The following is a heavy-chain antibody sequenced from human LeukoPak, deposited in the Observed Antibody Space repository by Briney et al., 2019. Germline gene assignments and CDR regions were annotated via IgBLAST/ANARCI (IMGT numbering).Heavy chain of an antibody. Sequence: PSVKVSCKPSMYSFTIFEISSVRQTPGQGLEWMGRVNPNSGDTGYATQIQGRVNLTRNTAIATASMELSSLKSEDTAVYYCARLDTGLTYCGQRTLIIVAS. J-gene: IGHJ4*02. V-gene: IGHV1-8*02. D-gene: IGHD2-8*02. CDR1: MYSFTIFE. CDR2: VNPNSGDT. CDR3: ARLDTGLTY.